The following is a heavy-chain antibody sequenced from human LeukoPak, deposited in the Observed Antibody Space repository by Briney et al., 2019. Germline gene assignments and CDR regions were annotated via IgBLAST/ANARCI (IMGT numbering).Heavy chain of an antibody. V-gene: IGHV3-7*01. CDR2: IKQDGSEK. CDR3: ARGMTEEYSRSRDYGDLYYYMDV. D-gene: IGHD4/OR15-4a*01. J-gene: IGHJ6*03. Sequence: GGSLRLSCAASGFTFSRYWMSWVRQAPGKGLEWVANIKQDGSEKYYVDSMKGRFTISRDNAKNSLYLQMNSLRAEDTAVYSCARGMTEEYSRSRDYGDLYYYMDVWGEGTTVTVSS. CDR1: GFTFSRYW.